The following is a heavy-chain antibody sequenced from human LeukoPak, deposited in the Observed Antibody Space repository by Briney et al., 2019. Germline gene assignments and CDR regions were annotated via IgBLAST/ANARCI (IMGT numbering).Heavy chain of an antibody. CDR3: ARDNRYCSGGTCYSGQDY. J-gene: IGHJ4*02. Sequence: VKPSETLSLTCTVSGGSISSYYWNWIRQPAGKGLEWIGRIYASGTINYNPSLKSRVTMSLDTSKSQFSLILSSVTAADTAVYYCARDNRYCSGGTCYSGQDYWGQGTLVTVSS. D-gene: IGHD2-15*01. CDR1: GGSISSYY. CDR2: IYASGTI. V-gene: IGHV4-4*07.